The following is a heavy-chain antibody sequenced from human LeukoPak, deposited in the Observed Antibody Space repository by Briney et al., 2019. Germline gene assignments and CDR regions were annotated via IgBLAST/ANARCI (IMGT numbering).Heavy chain of an antibody. CDR2: ISSNGGST. Sequence: QPGGSLRLSCSASGFTFSSYGMHWVRQAPGKGLEHVSGISSNGGSTYYADSVKGRITISRDNSKNMLYLQMSSLRAEDTAVYYCVKDYDILTGYFDYWGQGTLVTVSS. CDR1: GFTFSSYG. CDR3: VKDYDILTGYFDY. D-gene: IGHD3-9*01. J-gene: IGHJ4*02. V-gene: IGHV3-64D*06.